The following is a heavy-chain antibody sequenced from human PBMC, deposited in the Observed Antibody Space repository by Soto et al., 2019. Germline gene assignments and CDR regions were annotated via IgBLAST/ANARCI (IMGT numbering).Heavy chain of an antibody. J-gene: IGHJ3*02. Sequence: SETLSLTCTVFGGSSVGFDWSWIRQPPGKGLKWIGYMYNTGSTVYNPSLKSRVTISVDTSKNQFSLKLSSVTAADTAVYYCARGRLGYCSGDSCYSRDFAFDIWRQGTMVTVSS. D-gene: IGHD2-15*01. CDR2: MYNTGST. CDR3: ARGRLGYCSGDSCYSRDFAFDI. CDR1: GGSSVGFD. V-gene: IGHV4-59*12.